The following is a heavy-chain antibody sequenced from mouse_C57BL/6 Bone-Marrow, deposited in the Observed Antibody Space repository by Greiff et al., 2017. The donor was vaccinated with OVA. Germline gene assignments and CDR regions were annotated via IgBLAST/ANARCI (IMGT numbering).Heavy chain of an antibody. CDR3: ARNPLYYYGSSPGVAMDY. D-gene: IGHD1-1*01. J-gene: IGHJ4*01. V-gene: IGHV2-2*01. Sequence: QVQLQQSGPGLVQPSQSLSITCTVSGFSLTSYGVHWVRQSPGKGLEWLGVIWSGGSTDYNAAFISRLSISKDNDKSQVFCKMNSLQADDTAIYYCARNPLYYYGSSPGVAMDYWGQGTSVTVSS. CDR2: IWSGGST. CDR1: GFSLTSYG.